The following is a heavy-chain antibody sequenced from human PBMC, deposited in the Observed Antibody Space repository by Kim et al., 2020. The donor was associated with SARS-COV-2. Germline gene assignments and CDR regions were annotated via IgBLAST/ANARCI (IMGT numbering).Heavy chain of an antibody. J-gene: IGHJ6*03. Sequence: GGSLRLSCAVSGFTFSYYAMSWVRQAPGKGLEWVSSISGSGGSTYYADSVKGRFTISRDNPKSTLYLQMSSLRAEDTALYYCAKGNGDSSGYYYAYYYYYMDVWGKGTTVTVFS. CDR2: ISGSGGST. CDR1: GFTFSYYA. D-gene: IGHD3-22*01. V-gene: IGHV3-23*01. CDR3: AKGNGDSSGYYYAYYYYYMDV.